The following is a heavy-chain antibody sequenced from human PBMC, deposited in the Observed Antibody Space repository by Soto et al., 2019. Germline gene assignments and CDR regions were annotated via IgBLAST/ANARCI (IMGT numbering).Heavy chain of an antibody. CDR1: GFTFSSYA. D-gene: IGHD5-12*01. J-gene: IGHJ3*01. Sequence: GGPLRLSCAASGFTFSSYAMSWVRQASGKGLEWVGHIKNKADNYVTTYGASMKGRVTVSRDDSKNTAYLQMNSLTTEDTAVYYCVRRGGLLAEAFDVWGQGTMVTVSS. CDR3: VRRGGLLAEAFDV. V-gene: IGHV3-73*01. CDR2: IKNKADNYVT.